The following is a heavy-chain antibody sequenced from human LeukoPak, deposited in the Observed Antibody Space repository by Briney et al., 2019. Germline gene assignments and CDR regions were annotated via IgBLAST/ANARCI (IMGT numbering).Heavy chain of an antibody. V-gene: IGHV3-33*01. J-gene: IGHJ4*02. CDR1: GFTFSSYG. CDR3: ARDTFGAGTIFVDY. Sequence: GGSLRLSCAASGFTFSSYGMHWVRQAPGKGLEWVAVIWYAGSNKYYADSVKGRFTISRDNSKNTLYLQMNSRRAEDTAVYYCARDTFGAGTIFVDYWGQGTLVTVSS. D-gene: IGHD3-9*01. CDR2: IWYAGSNK.